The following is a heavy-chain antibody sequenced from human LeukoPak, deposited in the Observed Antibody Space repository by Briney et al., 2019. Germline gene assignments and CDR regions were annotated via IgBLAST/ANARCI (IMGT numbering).Heavy chain of an antibody. Sequence: PGGSLRLSCAASGFTFSNAWMSWVRQAPGKGLEWVGRIKSKTDGGTTDYAAPVKGRFTISRDDSKNTLYLQMNSLKTEDTAVYYCTALRFGELFYYYYYYYMDVWGKGTTVTISS. CDR2: IKSKTDGGTT. V-gene: IGHV3-15*01. J-gene: IGHJ6*03. D-gene: IGHD3-10*01. CDR3: TALRFGELFYYYYYYYMDV. CDR1: GFTFSNAW.